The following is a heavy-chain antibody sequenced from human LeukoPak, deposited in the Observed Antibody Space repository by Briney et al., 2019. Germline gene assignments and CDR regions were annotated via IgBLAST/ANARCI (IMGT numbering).Heavy chain of an antibody. J-gene: IGHJ6*02. CDR3: ARYRRGYCSSTSCLTYYYYYGMDV. CDR2: ISGTGGST. V-gene: IGHV3-23*01. CDR1: GFTFSSYA. D-gene: IGHD2-2*01. Sequence: GGSLRLSCAASGFTFSSYAMSWVRQAPGKGLEWVSTISGTGGSTYYADSVKGQFTISRDNAKNSLYLQMNSLRAEDTAVYYCARYRRGYCSSTSCLTYYYYYGMDVWGQGTTVTVSS.